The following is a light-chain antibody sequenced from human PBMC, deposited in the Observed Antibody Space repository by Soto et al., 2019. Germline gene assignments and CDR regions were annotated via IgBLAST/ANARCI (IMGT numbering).Light chain of an antibody. J-gene: IGLJ3*02. CDR2: EGN. Sequence: QSALTQPASVSGSPGQSITISCTGSISDVGSYGPVSWYQQHPGQVPKLIIYEGNRRPSGVSSRFSGSKSGNTASLTISGLQAEDEAVYYCCSHSSSITWMFGGGTKLTVL. V-gene: IGLV2-23*01. CDR1: ISDVGSYGP. CDR3: CSHSSSITWM.